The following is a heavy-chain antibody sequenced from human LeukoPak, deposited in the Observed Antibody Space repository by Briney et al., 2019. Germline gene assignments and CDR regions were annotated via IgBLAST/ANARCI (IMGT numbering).Heavy chain of an antibody. V-gene: IGHV4-39*01. J-gene: IGHJ4*02. CDR3: ARQSGSYGGILDN. Sequence: MTSETLSLTCSVSGDSISSNTYYWGWIRQPPGKGLEWIGGIYYSGSTYYNPSLKSRVTISVDTSRNEFSLRLSSVTAADTALYFCARQSGSYGGILDNWGQGILGTVSS. CDR1: GDSISSNTYY. D-gene: IGHD1-26*01. CDR2: IYYSGST.